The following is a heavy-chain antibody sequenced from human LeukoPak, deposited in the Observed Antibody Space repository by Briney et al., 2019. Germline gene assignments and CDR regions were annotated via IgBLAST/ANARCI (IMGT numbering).Heavy chain of an antibody. CDR3: ARDGSGFDI. Sequence: PGGSLRLSCAASGFTFSSYAMHWVRQAPGKGLERVAVISYDGSNKYYADSVKGRFTISRDNSKNTLYLQMNSLRAEDTAVYYCARDGSGFDIWGQGTMVTVSS. D-gene: IGHD2-15*01. J-gene: IGHJ3*02. V-gene: IGHV3-30*04. CDR1: GFTFSSYA. CDR2: ISYDGSNK.